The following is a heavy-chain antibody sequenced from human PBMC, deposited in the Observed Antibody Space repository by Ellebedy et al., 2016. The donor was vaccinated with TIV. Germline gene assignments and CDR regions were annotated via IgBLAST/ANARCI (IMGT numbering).Heavy chain of an antibody. V-gene: IGHV3-30*03. CDR1: GFTFSDSV. CDR3: VRGWYSSGHCDVFAM. CDR2: ISVDGRAV. D-gene: IGHD6-19*01. J-gene: IGHJ3*02. Sequence: GGSLRLXXVGFGFTFSDSVMHWVRQDPGKGLDWVAGISVDGRAVHYPDSVKGRFTISRDNAQNTVYLQMNSPRLEDTAVYYCVRGWYSSGHCDVFAMWGQGTIVTVSS.